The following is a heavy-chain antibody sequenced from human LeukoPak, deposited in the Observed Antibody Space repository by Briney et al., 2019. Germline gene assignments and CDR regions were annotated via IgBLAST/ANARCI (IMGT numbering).Heavy chain of an antibody. CDR1: GYSFTSYW. CDR2: IYPGDPDT. J-gene: IGHJ6*03. Sequence: GESLKISCKGSGYSFTSYWIGWVRQMPGKGLEWMGIIYPGDPDTRYSPSFQGQVLISADKSISTAYLQCRSLKASDTAMYYCARHRPIFAVVAGYYSYHMDVWGKGTTVTVSS. CDR3: ARHRPIFAVVAGYYSYHMDV. V-gene: IGHV5-51*01. D-gene: IGHD3-3*01.